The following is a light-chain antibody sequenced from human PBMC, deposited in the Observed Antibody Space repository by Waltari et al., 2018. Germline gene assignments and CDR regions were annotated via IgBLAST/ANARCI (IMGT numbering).Light chain of an antibody. CDR2: AAS. CDR1: QGISSY. Sequence: AIRMTQSPSSLSASTGDRVTITCRASQGISSYLAWYQQKPRKAPKLLIYAASTLQSGVTSRFSGSGSGTDFTLTISCLQSEDFATYYCQQYYSYPRTFGQGTKVEIK. CDR3: QQYYSYPRT. V-gene: IGKV1-8*01. J-gene: IGKJ1*01.